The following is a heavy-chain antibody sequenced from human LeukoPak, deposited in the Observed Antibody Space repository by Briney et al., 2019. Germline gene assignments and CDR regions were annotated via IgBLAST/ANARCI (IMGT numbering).Heavy chain of an antibody. J-gene: IGHJ4*02. CDR2: INHSGST. CDR3: ARVVPITMIVVAYFDY. Sequence: SETLSLTCAVYGESFRGYYWNWIRQPPGKGLEWMGEINHSGSTNYNPSLKSRVTISVDTCKNQFSLKLSSVTAADTAVYYCARVVPITMIVVAYFDYWGQGTLVTVPS. V-gene: IGHV4-34*01. CDR1: GESFRGYY. D-gene: IGHD3-22*01.